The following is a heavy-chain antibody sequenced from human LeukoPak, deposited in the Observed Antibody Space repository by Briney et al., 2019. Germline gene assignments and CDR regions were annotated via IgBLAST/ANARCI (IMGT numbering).Heavy chain of an antibody. Sequence: SETLSLTCAVYGDSFGRHYWAWIRQPPGKGLEWIGEINFRGSTSYSPSLKSRVTISQDESKNQFSLKLTSMTAADTAVYYCGTGGPYVSASWYSHPSSYFDPWGQGTVVTVSS. CDR2: INFRGST. V-gene: IGHV4-34*01. CDR1: GDSFGRHY. CDR3: GTGGPYVSASWYSHPSSYFDP. J-gene: IGHJ5*02. D-gene: IGHD6-13*01.